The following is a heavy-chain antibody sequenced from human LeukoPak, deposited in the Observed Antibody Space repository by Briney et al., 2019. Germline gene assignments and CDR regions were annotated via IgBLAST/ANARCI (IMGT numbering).Heavy chain of an antibody. CDR2: IWNDGSKK. D-gene: IGHD3-16*01. CDR1: GFSFSTFG. V-gene: IGHV3-33*08. J-gene: IGHJ4*02. Sequence: PGRSLRLSCAASGFSFSTFGMHWARRAPGKGLEWVAVIWNDGSKKFYAESVKGRFTIPRDNSQNTLYLQMNRLRAVYTAVCYCGRDSLGGEYWGRGTLVSVSS. CDR3: GRDSLGGEY.